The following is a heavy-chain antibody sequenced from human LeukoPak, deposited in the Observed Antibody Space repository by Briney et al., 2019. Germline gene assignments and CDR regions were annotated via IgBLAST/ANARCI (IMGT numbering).Heavy chain of an antibody. V-gene: IGHV3-23*01. CDR2: ISGSGGST. J-gene: IGHJ4*02. CDR3: AKDIARGYFDY. Sequence: GGSLRLSCAASGFTFSSYGMSWVRQAPGKGLEWVSAISGSGGSTYYADSVKGRFTISRDNSKNTVFLQMNSLRAEDTAVYYCAKDIARGYFDYWGQGTLVTVSS. D-gene: IGHD6-13*01. CDR1: GFTFSSYG.